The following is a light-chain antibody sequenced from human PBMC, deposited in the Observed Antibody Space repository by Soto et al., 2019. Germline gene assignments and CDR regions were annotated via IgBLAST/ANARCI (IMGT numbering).Light chain of an antibody. CDR1: QSLDRDY. V-gene: IGKV1-5*03. CDR2: RAS. J-gene: IGKJ1*01. CDR3: HQYDSYPRT. Sequence: IQMTQSPSTLSASLGDRVTMTCRASQSLDRDYLAWYQQKPGKAPKLLIYRASTLESGVPARFTGGGSGTAFTLTISSLEPDDFATYYCHQYDSYPRTFGQGNKV.